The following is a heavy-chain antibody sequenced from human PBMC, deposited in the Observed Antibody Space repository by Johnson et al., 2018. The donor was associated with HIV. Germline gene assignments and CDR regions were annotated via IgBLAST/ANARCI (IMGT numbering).Heavy chain of an antibody. Sequence: VQLVESGGGLVQPGGSLRLSCAASGFTFSNYWMHWVRQAPGKGLVWVSRIKSDGSSINYADSVKGRFTISRDNAKNTLYLQMNSLRTEDTAVYYCARGSTMRVSAFDLWGQGTMVTVSS. J-gene: IGHJ3*01. CDR3: ARGSTMRVSAFDL. CDR2: IKSDGSSI. D-gene: IGHD3-22*01. CDR1: GFTFSNYW. V-gene: IGHV3-74*02.